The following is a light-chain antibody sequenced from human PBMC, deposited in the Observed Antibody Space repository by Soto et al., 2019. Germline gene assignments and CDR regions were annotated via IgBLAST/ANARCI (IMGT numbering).Light chain of an antibody. V-gene: IGKV3-11*01. CDR3: HQRSNWPGT. Sequence: EIVLTQSPATLSLSPRERATLSCRASQSVNGQLAWYQQKPGQAPRLLIYDVSIRATGIPARISGSGSGTDFTLTISSLEPEDFAVYYCHQRSNWPGTFGPGTKVDIK. J-gene: IGKJ3*01. CDR1: QSVNGQ. CDR2: DVS.